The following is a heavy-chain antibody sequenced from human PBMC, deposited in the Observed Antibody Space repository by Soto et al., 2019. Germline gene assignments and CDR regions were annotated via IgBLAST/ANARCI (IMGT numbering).Heavy chain of an antibody. J-gene: IGHJ5*02. CDR3: TGRPKSPLYGSSSPCDR. CDR2: IYYVGST. Sequence: QLQLQESGPGLVKPSETLSLTCTVSGGSISSSSYFWGWVRQSPGKGLESIGSIYYVGSTYYKPSFKSRVTISVDTSKSQFSVRLSSATAADTAIYYCTGRPKSPLYGSSSPCDRWGQGALVTVSS. V-gene: IGHV4-39*01. CDR1: GGSISSSSYF. D-gene: IGHD6-6*01.